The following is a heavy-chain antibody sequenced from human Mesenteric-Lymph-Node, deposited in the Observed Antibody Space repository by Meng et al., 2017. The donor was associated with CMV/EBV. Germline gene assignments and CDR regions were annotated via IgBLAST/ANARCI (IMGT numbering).Heavy chain of an antibody. V-gene: IGHV4-34*01. CDR2: INHSGST. D-gene: IGHD6-13*01. CDR3: GRRPRTSSSWGSGIDY. Sequence: YGGSFSGYYWSWIRQPPGKGLEWIGEINHSGSTNYNPSLKSRVTISVDTSKNQFSLKLSSVTTADTAVYYCGRRPRTSSSWGSGIDYWGQGTLVTVSS. CDR1: GGSFSGYY. J-gene: IGHJ4*02.